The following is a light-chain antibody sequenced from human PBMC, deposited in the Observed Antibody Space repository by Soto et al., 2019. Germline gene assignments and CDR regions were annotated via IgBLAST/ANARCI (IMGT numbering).Light chain of an antibody. CDR1: SSNIGSNT. Sequence: QSVLTQPPSASGTPGQRVTISCSGSSSNIGSNTVNWYQQLPGTAPNLLIYSNNQRPSGVPDRFSGSKSGTSASLAISGLQSEDEADYYCAAWVDSLNGYVFGTGTKVTVL. CDR3: AAWVDSLNGYV. V-gene: IGLV1-44*01. J-gene: IGLJ1*01. CDR2: SNN.